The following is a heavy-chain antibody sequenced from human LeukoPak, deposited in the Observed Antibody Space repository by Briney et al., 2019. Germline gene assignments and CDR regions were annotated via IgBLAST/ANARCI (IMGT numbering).Heavy chain of an antibody. CDR1: GFTFSDHA. CDR3: AAQPCINGICYLDS. D-gene: IGHD2-8*01. Sequence: GGSLRLSCTASGFTFSDHAMHWVRQAPGKGLEWVTVISYHARDQFYADSVKGRFTVSRDNFRNTLYLQMNSLRAEDSAVYYCAAQPCINGICYLDSWGQGTLVTVSS. V-gene: IGHV3-30*04. CDR2: ISYHARDQ. J-gene: IGHJ4*02.